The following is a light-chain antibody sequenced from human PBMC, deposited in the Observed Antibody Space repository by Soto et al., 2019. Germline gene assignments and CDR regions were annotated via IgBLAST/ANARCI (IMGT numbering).Light chain of an antibody. CDR1: SSNIGAGYE. CDR2: ENN. Sequence: QSVLTQPPSXXXXXXXXXTXXCTGSSSNIGAGYEAHWYQQVPGTAPKLLIYENNNRPSGVPDRFSGSKSGTSASLAITGLQAEDEAEYYCQSYDSSLSGYVFGTGTKLTVL. CDR3: QSYDSSLSGYV. J-gene: IGLJ1*01. V-gene: IGLV1-40*01.